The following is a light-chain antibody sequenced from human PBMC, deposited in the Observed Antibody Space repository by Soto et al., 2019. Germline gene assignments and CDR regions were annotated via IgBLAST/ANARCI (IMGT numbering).Light chain of an antibody. Sequence: IQMTQSPSSLSASVGDRVTITCRASQSISRNLNWYQQKPGKAPELLIYTASNLQNGVPSRFSGRGSGTDFALTLSSLQPEDSAVYYCQQSHSSPLSFGGGTKVEFK. CDR1: QSISRN. CDR3: QQSHSSPLS. J-gene: IGKJ4*01. CDR2: TAS. V-gene: IGKV1-39*01.